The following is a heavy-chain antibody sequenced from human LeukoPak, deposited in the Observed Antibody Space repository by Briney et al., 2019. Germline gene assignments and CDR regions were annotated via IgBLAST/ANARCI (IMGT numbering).Heavy chain of an antibody. J-gene: IGHJ3*02. CDR3: ARVRTTVTTYDAFDI. V-gene: IGHV3-7*05. CDR1: GFTFNSYW. CDR2: IKQDGSEK. D-gene: IGHD4-17*01. Sequence: GGSLRLSCAASGFTFNSYWMSWVRQAPGKGLEWVANIKQDGSEKYHVDSVKGRFTISRDNAKNSLFLQMSSLRAEDTAVYYCARVRTTVTTYDAFDIWGQGTMVTVSS.